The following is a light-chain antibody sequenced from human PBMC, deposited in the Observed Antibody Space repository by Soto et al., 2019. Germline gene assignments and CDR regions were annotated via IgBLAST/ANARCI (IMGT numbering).Light chain of an antibody. J-gene: IGKJ5*01. CDR2: DAS. CDR1: QSVSSH. Sequence: EIVFTQSPGTLSLSPGERATLSCRASQSVSSHLAWYQQKRGQAPRLLIYDASSRASGIPARFSGSGSGTDFTITISSLEPEDFAVYYCQQGGNWPLTFGQGTRLEIK. V-gene: IGKV3-11*01. CDR3: QQGGNWPLT.